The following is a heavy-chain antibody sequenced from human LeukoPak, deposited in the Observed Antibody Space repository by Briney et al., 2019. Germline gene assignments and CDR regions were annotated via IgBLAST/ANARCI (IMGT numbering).Heavy chain of an antibody. CDR1: GFTVSSNY. CDR3: ARDSAARGYGMDV. V-gene: IGHV3-53*01. D-gene: IGHD3-10*01. Sequence: GGSLRLSCAASGFTVSSNYMSWVRQAPGKGLEWVSVIYSGGSTYYADSVKGRFTISRDNSKNTLYLQMNSLRAEDTAVYYCARDSAARGYGMDVWGQGTTVTVSS. J-gene: IGHJ6*02. CDR2: IYSGGST.